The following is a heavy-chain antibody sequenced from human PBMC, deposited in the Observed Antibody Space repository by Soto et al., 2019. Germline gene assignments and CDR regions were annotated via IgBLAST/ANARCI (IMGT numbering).Heavy chain of an antibody. CDR3: DRENPVDGMDV. Sequence: SETLSLTCTVSGGSISSGDYYWSWIRQPPGKGLEWIGYIYYSGSTYYNPSLKSRVTISVDTSKNQFSLKLSSVTAADTAVYYCDRENPVDGMDVWGQGTTVTVSS. V-gene: IGHV4-30-4*01. CDR2: IYYSGST. J-gene: IGHJ6*02. CDR1: GGSISSGDYY.